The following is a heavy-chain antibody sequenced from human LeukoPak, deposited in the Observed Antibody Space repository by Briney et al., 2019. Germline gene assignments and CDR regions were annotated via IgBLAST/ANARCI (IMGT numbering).Heavy chain of an antibody. CDR2: ISASGTHI. CDR1: GFTFSSYE. J-gene: IGHJ4*02. V-gene: IGHV3-21*01. D-gene: IGHD3-22*01. CDR3: ARAPYYFYDSSGYYPDY. Sequence: GGSLRLSCAASGFTFSSYEITWVRQAPGKGLEWVSSISASGTHIDYADSMKGRFTISRDNAKNSLYLQMNSLRVEDTAVYYCARAPYYFYDSSGYYPDYWGQGARVTVSS.